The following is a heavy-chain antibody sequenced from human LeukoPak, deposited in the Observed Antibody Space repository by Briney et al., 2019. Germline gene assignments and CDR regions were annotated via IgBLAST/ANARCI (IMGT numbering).Heavy chain of an antibody. J-gene: IGHJ4*02. CDR3: ARMVRGAFDY. D-gene: IGHD3-10*01. V-gene: IGHV4-59*01. CDR1: GVSISSYY. Sequence: SETLSLTCTVSGVSISSYYWSWIRQPPGKGLEWIGYIYYSGSTNYNPSLKSRVTISVDTSKNQFSLKLSSVTAADTAVYYCARMVRGAFDYWGQGTLVTVSS. CDR2: IYYSGST.